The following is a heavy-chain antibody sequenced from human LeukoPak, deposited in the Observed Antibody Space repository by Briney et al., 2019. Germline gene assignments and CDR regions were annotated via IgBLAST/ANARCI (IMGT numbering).Heavy chain of an antibody. CDR1: GGSISSYY. CDR3: ARGNYYDSSGPVDY. V-gene: IGHV4-59*01. J-gene: IGHJ4*02. CDR2: IYYSGST. Sequence: PSETLSLTCTVSGGSISSYYWSWLRQPPGKGLEWIGYIYYSGSTNYNPSLKSRVTISVDTSKNQFSLKLSSVTAADTAVYYCARGNYYDSSGPVDYWGQGTLVTVSS. D-gene: IGHD3-22*01.